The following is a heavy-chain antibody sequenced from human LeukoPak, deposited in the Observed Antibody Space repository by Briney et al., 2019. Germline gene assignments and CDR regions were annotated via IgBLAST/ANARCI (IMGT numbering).Heavy chain of an antibody. D-gene: IGHD2-2*01. CDR3: ARGYCSSTSCTNDY. V-gene: IGHV3-64*01. CDR1: GFSLSTHD. J-gene: IGHJ4*02. CDR2: ITSNGGTT. Sequence: GGSLRLSCVASGFSLSTHDMYWVRQAPGKGLEYVSAITSNGGTTYYANSVKGRFTISRDNSKNTLYLQMGSLRAEDMAVYYCARGYCSSTSCTNDYWGQGTLVTVSS.